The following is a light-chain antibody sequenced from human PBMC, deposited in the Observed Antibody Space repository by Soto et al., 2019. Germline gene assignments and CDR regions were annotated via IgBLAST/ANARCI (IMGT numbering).Light chain of an antibody. CDR2: GNS. J-gene: IGLJ1*01. V-gene: IGLV1-40*01. CDR1: SSKIGAGYD. Sequence: QSVLTQPPSVSGAPGQRVTISCTGSSSKIGAGYDVHWYQQLPGTAPKLLIYGNSNRPSGVPDRLSGSKSGTSASLAITVLQSEDEADYYCQSYDSSLSALYVFGTGTKATVL. CDR3: QSYDSSLSALYV.